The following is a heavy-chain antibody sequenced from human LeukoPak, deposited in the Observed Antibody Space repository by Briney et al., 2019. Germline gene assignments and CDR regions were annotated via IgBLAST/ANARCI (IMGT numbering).Heavy chain of an antibody. CDR1: GFTFSSYW. CDR3: ARSLTTVTTPYYYYYMDV. D-gene: IGHD4-17*01. V-gene: IGHV3-74*01. J-gene: IGHJ6*03. CDR2: INTDGSST. Sequence: PGGSLRLSCAASGFTFSSYWMHWVRQAPGKGLVWVSRINTDGSSTSYADSVKGRFTISRDNAKNTLYLQMNSLRAEDTAVYYCARSLTTVTTPYYYYYMDVWGKGTTVTVSS.